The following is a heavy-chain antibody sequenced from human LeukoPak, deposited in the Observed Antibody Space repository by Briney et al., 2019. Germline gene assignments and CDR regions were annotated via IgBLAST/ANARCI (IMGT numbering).Heavy chain of an antibody. D-gene: IGHD3-10*01. Sequence: PSETLSLTCTVSGGSISSNNYYWGWIRQPPGKGLEWIGSIYYSGYTNYNPSLKSRVTISVDTSKNQFSLKLSSVTAADTAVYYCARTTMVRGTYYMDVWGKGTTVTISS. V-gene: IGHV4-39*07. CDR3: ARTTMVRGTYYMDV. CDR2: IYYSGYT. CDR1: GGSISSNNYY. J-gene: IGHJ6*03.